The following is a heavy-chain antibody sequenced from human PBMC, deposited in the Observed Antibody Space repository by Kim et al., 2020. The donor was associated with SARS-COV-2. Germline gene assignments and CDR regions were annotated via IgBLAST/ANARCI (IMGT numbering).Heavy chain of an antibody. CDR3: ARLNYYDRDAFDI. Sequence: SETLSLTCTVSGGSISSYYWSWIRQPPGKGLEWIGYIYYSGSTNYNPSLKSRVTISVDTSKNQFSLKLSSVTAADTAVYYCARLNYYDRDAFDIWGQGTMVTVSS. D-gene: IGHD3-22*01. CDR1: GGSISSYY. V-gene: IGHV4-59*08. J-gene: IGHJ3*02. CDR2: IYYSGST.